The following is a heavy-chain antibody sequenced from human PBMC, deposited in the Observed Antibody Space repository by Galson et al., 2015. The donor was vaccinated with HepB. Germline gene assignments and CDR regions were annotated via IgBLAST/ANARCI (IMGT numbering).Heavy chain of an antibody. CDR3: ARDSSFDYGSGTFLQRLDY. CDR2: ITSSSDAI. Sequence: SLRLSCAASGFTFRSYDMDWVRQAPGKGLEWISCITSSSDAIYYADSVKGRFTISRDNANNLLYLQLNSLRADDTAVYYCARDSSFDYGSGTFLQRLDYWGQGTLVSVSS. CDR1: GFTFRSYD. V-gene: IGHV3-48*03. J-gene: IGHJ4*02. D-gene: IGHD3-10*01.